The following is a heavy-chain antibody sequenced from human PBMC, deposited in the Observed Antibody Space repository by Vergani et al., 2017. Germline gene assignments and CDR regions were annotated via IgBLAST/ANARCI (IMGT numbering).Heavy chain of an antibody. CDR1: GFTFSNAW. V-gene: IGHV3-15*01. J-gene: IGHJ4*02. D-gene: IGHD2-15*01. Sequence: EVQLVESGGGLVKPGGSLRLSCAASGFTFSNAWMSWVRQAPGKGLEWVGRIKSKTDGGTTDYAAPVKGRFTISRDDSKNTLYLQMNSLRAEDTAVYYCAKVVVAATVGYFDYWGQGTLVTVSS. CDR3: AKVVVAATVGYFDY. CDR2: IKSKTDGGTT.